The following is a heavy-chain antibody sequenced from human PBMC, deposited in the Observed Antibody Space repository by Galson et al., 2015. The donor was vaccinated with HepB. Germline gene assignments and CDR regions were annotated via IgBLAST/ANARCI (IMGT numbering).Heavy chain of an antibody. CDR2: INAGNGNT. D-gene: IGHD6-19*01. Sequence: VKVSCKASGYTFTSYAMHWVRQAPGQRLEWMGWINAGNGNTKYSQKFQGRVTITRDTSASTAYMELSSLRSEDTAVYYCARDRYSSGWSLYYWGQGTLVTVSS. CDR3: ARDRYSSGWSLYY. CDR1: GYTFTSYA. V-gene: IGHV1-3*01. J-gene: IGHJ4*02.